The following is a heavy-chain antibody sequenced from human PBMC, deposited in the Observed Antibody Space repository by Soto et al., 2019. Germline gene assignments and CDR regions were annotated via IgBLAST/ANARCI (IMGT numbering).Heavy chain of an antibody. V-gene: IGHV3-30-3*01. D-gene: IGHD3-22*01. CDR1: GFTFSSYA. CDR2: ISYDGSNK. CDR3: ARALAYYYYFSGYYSPDDLFSF. Sequence: GGSLRLSCAASGFTFSSYAMHWVRQAPGKGLEGVAVISYDGSNKYYADSVKGRFTISRDNSKNTLYLQMNSLRAEDTAVYYCARALAYYYYFSGYYSPDDLFSFWGKRTLVTVSS. J-gene: IGHJ3*01.